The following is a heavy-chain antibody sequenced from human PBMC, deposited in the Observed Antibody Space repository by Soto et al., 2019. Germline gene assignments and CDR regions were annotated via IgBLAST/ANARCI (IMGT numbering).Heavy chain of an antibody. CDR3: ATLCFVSGDY. V-gene: IGHV4-39*01. CDR1: GGSISSSSYY. Sequence: QLQLQESGPGLVKPSETLSLTCTVSGGSISSSSYYWGWIRQPPGKGLEWIGSIYYSGSTYYNPSLKRRVTISVDTSTNQFPLQLSSVTAADTAVYSCATLCFVSGDYWGQGTLVTVSS. J-gene: IGHJ4*02. D-gene: IGHD3-10*01. CDR2: IYYSGST.